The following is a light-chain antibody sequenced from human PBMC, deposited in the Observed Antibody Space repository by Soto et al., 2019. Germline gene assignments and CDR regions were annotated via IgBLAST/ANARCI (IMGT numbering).Light chain of an antibody. J-gene: IGKJ4*01. CDR1: QSVSSK. V-gene: IGKV3-15*01. CDR3: KHDYNLLT. Sequence: VMTQSPATLSLSAGDRATLSCRASQSVSSKLAWYQQKPGQAPRLLIYGASSRATGIQARFSGSGSGTDFTLTVRSLQPEDFAVYYCKHDYNLLTCGGGTKVDI. CDR2: GAS.